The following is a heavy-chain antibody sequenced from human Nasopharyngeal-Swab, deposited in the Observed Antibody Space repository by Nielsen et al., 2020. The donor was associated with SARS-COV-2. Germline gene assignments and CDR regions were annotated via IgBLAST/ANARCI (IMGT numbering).Heavy chain of an antibody. V-gene: IGHV3-30*02. CDR2: IRYDGFNQ. CDR3: AKDHKMDSGGGVGYMDV. J-gene: IGHJ6*03. D-gene: IGHD3-16*01. Sequence: GGSLRLSCAASGFTFSSYGMHWVRQAPGEGLEWVAFIRYDGFNQHYVDSVKGRFTISRDSFKNTLYLQLNSLRAEDTAAYYCAKDHKMDSGGGVGYMDVWGKGTTVTVSS. CDR1: GFTFSSYG.